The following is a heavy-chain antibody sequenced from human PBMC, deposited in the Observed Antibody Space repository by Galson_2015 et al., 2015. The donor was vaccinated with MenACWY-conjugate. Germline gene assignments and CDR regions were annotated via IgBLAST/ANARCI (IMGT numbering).Heavy chain of an antibody. V-gene: IGHV7-4-1*02. CDR3: ARDPKQTVTTGPTGRSDY. D-gene: IGHD4-17*01. Sequence: SVKVSCKASGYTFTSYAMNWVRQAPGQGLEWMGWINTNTGNPTYAQGFTGRVGFSLDTSVSTAYLQISSLKAEDTAVYYCARDPKQTVTTGPTGRSDYSGQGTRFAVSA. CDR1: GYTFTSYA. CDR2: INTNTGNP. J-gene: IGHJ4*02.